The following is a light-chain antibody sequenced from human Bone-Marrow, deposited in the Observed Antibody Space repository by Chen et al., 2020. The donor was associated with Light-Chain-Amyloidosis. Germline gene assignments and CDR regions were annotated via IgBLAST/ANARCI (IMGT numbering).Light chain of an antibody. V-gene: IGLV3-21*02. CDR1: NIGSTS. Sequence: SYVLTHPSSVSVAPGQTATIACGGNNIGSTSVHWYQQTPGQAPLLVVYDDSDRPSGIPERLSGSNSGNTATLTISRVEAGDEADYYCQVWDRSSDRPVFGGGTKLTFL. CDR3: QVWDRSSDRPV. CDR2: DDS. J-gene: IGLJ3*02.